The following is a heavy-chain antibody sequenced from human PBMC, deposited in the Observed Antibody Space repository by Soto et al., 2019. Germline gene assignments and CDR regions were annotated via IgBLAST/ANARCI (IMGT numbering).Heavy chain of an antibody. J-gene: IGHJ4*02. Sequence: GGSLRLSCAASGFTFSSYSMNWVRQAPGKGLEWVSSISSSSSYIYYADSVKGRFTISRDNAKNSLYLQMNSLRAEDTAVYYCARDGYCTNGVCYNDYWGQGTLVTVSS. CDR3: ARDGYCTNGVCYNDY. D-gene: IGHD2-8*01. CDR2: ISSSSSYI. V-gene: IGHV3-21*01. CDR1: GFTFSSYS.